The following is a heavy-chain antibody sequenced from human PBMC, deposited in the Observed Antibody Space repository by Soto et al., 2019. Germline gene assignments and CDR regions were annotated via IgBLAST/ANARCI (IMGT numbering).Heavy chain of an antibody. D-gene: IGHD6-19*01. CDR2: ISSSSSYI. Sequence: GGSLRLSCAASGFTFSSYSMNWVRQAPGKGLEWVSSISSSSSYIYYADSVKGRFTISRDNAKNSLYLQMNSLRAEDTAVYYCARANRVAVAGAFYYYYGMDVWGQGTTVTVSS. J-gene: IGHJ6*02. CDR1: GFTFSSYS. CDR3: ARANRVAVAGAFYYYYGMDV. V-gene: IGHV3-21*01.